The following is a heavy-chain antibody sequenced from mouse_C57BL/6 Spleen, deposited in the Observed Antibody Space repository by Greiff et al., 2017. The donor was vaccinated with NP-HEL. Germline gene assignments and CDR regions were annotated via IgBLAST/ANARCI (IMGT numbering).Heavy chain of an antibody. CDR3: ARGDLRRPYYYAMDY. CDR1: GYTFTSYW. D-gene: IGHD2-12*01. CDR2: IDPSDSYT. J-gene: IGHJ4*01. V-gene: IGHV1-69*01. Sequence: QVQLQQPGAELVMPGASVKLSCKASGYTFTSYWMHWVKQRPGQGLEWIGEIDPSDSYTNYNQKFKGKSTLTVDKSSSTAYMQLSSLTSDDSAVYYCARGDLRRPYYYAMDYWGQGTSVTVSS.